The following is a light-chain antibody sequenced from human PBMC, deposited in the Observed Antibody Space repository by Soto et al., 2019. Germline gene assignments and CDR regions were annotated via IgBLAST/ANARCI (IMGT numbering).Light chain of an antibody. CDR3: QQYGSSPPYT. Sequence: EIVLTQSPGTLSLSPGERATLSCRASQSVSGNYLAWYQQKPRQSPRLLIYGSSDMATGIPDRFSGSGSGTDFTLTITRVEPDDFAVYYCQQYGSSPPYTFGQGTKLEIK. CDR2: GSS. CDR1: QSVSGNY. J-gene: IGKJ2*01. V-gene: IGKV3-20*01.